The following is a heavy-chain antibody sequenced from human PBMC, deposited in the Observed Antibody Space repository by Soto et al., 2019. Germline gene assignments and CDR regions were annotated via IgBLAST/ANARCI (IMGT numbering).Heavy chain of an antibody. CDR3: ARGWFGPDV. CDR2: IDKVGIDP. Sequence: EVQLVESGGGLVQPGGSLSLSCAASEFTFSGRSVHWAPKAQGKGRVGAPGIDKVGIDPTYADSVKGRFTSSRDNAKNPVYLQLNSLRVEDTAVYYCARGWFGPDVWGKGTTVTVSS. J-gene: IGHJ6*03. CDR1: EFTFSGRS. V-gene: IGHV3-74*03. D-gene: IGHD3-10*01.